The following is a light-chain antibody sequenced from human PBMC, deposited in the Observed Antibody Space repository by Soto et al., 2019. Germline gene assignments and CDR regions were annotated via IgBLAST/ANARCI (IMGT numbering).Light chain of an antibody. CDR2: DAS. V-gene: IGKV3-20*01. CDR1: QALTSTY. CDR3: HQYGTSPLT. Sequence: ETVLTQSPGTLPLSPGEGATLSCRASQALTSTYIAWYQQKPGQAPRLLIYDASTRAAGIPDRFSGSGSGTDCTLAISRLEPEDFAVYYCHQYGTSPLTFGGGTRVEIK. J-gene: IGKJ4*01.